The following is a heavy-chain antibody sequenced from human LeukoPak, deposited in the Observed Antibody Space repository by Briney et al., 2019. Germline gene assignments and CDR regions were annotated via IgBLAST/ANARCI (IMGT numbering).Heavy chain of an antibody. CDR2: IIPIFGTA. V-gene: IGHV1-69*13. J-gene: IGHJ4*02. CDR1: GGTFSSYA. Sequence: SVKVSCKASGGTFSSYATSWVRQAPGQGLEWMGGIIPIFGTANYAQKFQGRVTITADESTSTAYMELSSLRSEDTAVYYCARTSYDYVWGSYRLFDYWGQGTLVTVSS. D-gene: IGHD3-16*02. CDR3: ARTSYDYVWGSYRLFDY.